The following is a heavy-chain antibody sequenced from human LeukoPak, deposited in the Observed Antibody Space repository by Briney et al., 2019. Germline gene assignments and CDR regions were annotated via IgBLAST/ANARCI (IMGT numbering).Heavy chain of an antibody. D-gene: IGHD3-22*01. CDR2: ISAYNGNT. CDR1: GYTFTSYG. CDR3: ARSSPNYYDSSGYCLPYSRY. J-gene: IGHJ4*02. Sequence: ASVKVSCKASGYTFTSYGISWVRQAPGQGLEWMGWISAYNGNTNYAQKLQGRVTMTTDTSTSTAYMELRSLRSDDTAVYYCARSSPNYYDSSGYCLPYSRYWGQGTLVTVSS. V-gene: IGHV1-18*01.